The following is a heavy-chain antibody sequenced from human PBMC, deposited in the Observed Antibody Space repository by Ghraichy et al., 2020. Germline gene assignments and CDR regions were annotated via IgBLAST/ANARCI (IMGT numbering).Heavy chain of an antibody. CDR2: IYYSGRT. CDR3: ARGSDLFDP. Sequence: SETLSLTCTVSGGSMSSYYWSWIRQPPGKGLEWIGNIYYSGRTNYNPSLKSRLTISIDTSSNQFSLKLYSVTSADTAVYYCARGSDLFDPWGQGTLVTVSS. CDR1: GGSMSSYY. J-gene: IGHJ5*02. D-gene: IGHD6-19*01. V-gene: IGHV4-59*01.